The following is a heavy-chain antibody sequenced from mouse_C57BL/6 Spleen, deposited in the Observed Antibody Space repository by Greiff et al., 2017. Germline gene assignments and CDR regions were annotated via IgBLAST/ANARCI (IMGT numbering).Heavy chain of an antibody. Sequence: EVKLVESGPELVKPGASVKISCKASGYSFTDYNMNWVKQSNGKSLEWIGVINPNYGTTSYNQKFKGKATLTVDQSSSTAYMQLNSLTSEDSAVYYCARKMGHYGSFYAMDYWGQGTSVTVSS. V-gene: IGHV1-39*01. J-gene: IGHJ4*01. CDR1: GYSFTDYN. D-gene: IGHD1-1*01. CDR3: ARKMGHYGSFYAMDY. CDR2: INPNYGTT.